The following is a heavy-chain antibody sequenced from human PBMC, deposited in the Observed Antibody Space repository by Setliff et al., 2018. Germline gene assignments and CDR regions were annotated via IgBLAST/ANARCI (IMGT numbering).Heavy chain of an antibody. CDR2: IRSKAYGGTT. Sequence: AGGSLRLSCAASGFTFERNGMNWVRQAPGKGLEWVGFIRSKAYGGTTDYAAPVKGRFTISRDDSKNTLYLQMNSLKTEDTAVYYCTTPLIVVVPAATLRGYSGYEITDYWGQGTLVTVSS. CDR1: GFTFERNG. D-gene: IGHD2-2*01. V-gene: IGHV3-15*01. J-gene: IGHJ4*02. CDR3: TTPLIVVVPAATLRGYSGYEITDY.